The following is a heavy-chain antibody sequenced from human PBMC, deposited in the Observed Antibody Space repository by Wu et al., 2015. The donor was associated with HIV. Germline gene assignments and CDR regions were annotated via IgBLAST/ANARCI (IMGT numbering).Heavy chain of an antibody. V-gene: IGHV1-69*05. CDR1: RAPFSSYA. J-gene: IGHJ3*02. CDR2: IIPIFGTA. CDR3: ARLRSGSYYGDAFDI. Sequence: QVQLVQSGAEVKKPGSSVKVSCKALRAPFSSYAISWVRQAPGQGLEWMGGIIPIFGTANYAQKFQGRVTITTDESTSTAYMELSSLRSEDTAVYYCARLRSGSYYGDAFDIWGQGTMVTVSS. D-gene: IGHD1-26*01.